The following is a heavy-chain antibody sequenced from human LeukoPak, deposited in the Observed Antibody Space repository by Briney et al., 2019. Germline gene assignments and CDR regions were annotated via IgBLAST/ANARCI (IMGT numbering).Heavy chain of an antibody. Sequence: GGSLGLSCAASGFTFSSYAMHWVRQAPGKGLEWVAVISYDGSNKYYADSVKGRFTISRDNSKNTLYLQMNSLRAEDTAVYYCAMGGTFDYWGQGTLVTVSS. CDR2: ISYDGSNK. CDR3: AMGGTFDY. CDR1: GFTFSSYA. V-gene: IGHV3-30*04. J-gene: IGHJ4*02. D-gene: IGHD6-19*01.